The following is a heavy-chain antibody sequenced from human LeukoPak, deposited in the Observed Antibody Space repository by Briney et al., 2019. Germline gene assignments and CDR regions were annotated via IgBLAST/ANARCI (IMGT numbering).Heavy chain of an antibody. CDR1: GFTMRDND. J-gene: IGHJ4*01. V-gene: IGHV3-66*01. Sequence: GGSLRLSCAVSGFTMRDNDXXXXXXXXXXGLEWVSLIYSSGGTSYADSVKGRFTISKDNSKNTLYLQMNSLRAEDTAVYYCAKRPLSSCNWGLGTLVTVSS. CDR3: AKRPLSSCN. D-gene: IGHD5/OR15-5a*01. CDR2: IYSSGGT.